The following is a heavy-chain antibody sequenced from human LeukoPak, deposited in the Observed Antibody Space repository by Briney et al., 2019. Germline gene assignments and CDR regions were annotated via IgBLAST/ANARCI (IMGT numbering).Heavy chain of an antibody. CDR3: ARSPTWIQLSCFYY. D-gene: IGHD5-18*01. V-gene: IGHV3-33*01. CDR2: IWYDVINN. J-gene: IGHJ4*02. Sequence: IWYDVINNYYAPSLNRRFAISRYNSKNTLYLQINSLRAEDTAVYYCARSPTWIQLSCFYYWGQGTLVTVSS.